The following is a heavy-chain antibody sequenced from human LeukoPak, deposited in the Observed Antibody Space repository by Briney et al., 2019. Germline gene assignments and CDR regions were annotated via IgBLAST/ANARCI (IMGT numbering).Heavy chain of an antibody. CDR1: GFTFSSYG. J-gene: IGHJ4*02. CDR2: IRYDGSNK. CDR3: AKAPYCTNGVCYSSYYFDY. V-gene: IGHV3-30*02. Sequence: SGGSLRLSCAASGFTFSSYGMHWVRQAPGKGLEWVAFIRYDGSNKFYADSVKARFTISRDNSKNTLYLQMNSLRAEDTAVYYCAKAPYCTNGVCYSSYYFDYWGQGTLVTVSS. D-gene: IGHD2-8*01.